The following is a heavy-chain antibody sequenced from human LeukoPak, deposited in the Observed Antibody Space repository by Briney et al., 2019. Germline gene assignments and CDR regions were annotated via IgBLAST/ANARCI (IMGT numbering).Heavy chain of an antibody. J-gene: IGHJ4*02. CDR3: ARVPPYDSSGYYWFDY. CDR2: ISYDGSNK. V-gene: IGHV3-30*04. Sequence: GRSLRLSCAASGFTFSSYAMHWVRQAPGKGLEWVAVISYDGSNKYYADSVKGRFTISRDNSKNTLYLQMSSLRAEDTAVYYCARVPPYDSSGYYWFDYWGQGTLVTVSS. CDR1: GFTFSSYA. D-gene: IGHD3-22*01.